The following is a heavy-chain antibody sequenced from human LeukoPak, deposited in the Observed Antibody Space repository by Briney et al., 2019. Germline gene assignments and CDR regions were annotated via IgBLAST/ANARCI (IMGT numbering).Heavy chain of an antibody. V-gene: IGHV3-23*01. CDR2: ISVSGSTT. D-gene: IGHD3-3*01. CDR1: GFTFSSFA. CDR3: AKRRRILEWLLLDS. J-gene: IGHJ4*02. Sequence: GGSLRLSCAASGFTFSSFAMSWVRQAPGKGLECVSTISVSGSTTYYADSVKGRFTISRDSSKNTLYLHMKSVRAEDTAVYYCAKRRRILEWLLLDSWGQGILVTATS.